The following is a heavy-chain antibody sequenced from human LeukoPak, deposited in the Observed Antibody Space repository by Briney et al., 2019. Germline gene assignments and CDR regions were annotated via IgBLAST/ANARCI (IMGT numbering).Heavy chain of an antibody. CDR1: GGSISGYY. CDR3: ARGIIPFRKPFDY. D-gene: IGHD2-15*01. CDR2: IYYSGST. V-gene: IGHV4-59*01. Sequence: SETLSLTCTVSGGSISGYYWSWIRQPPGKGLEWIGYIYYSGSTNYNPSLKSRVTISVDTSKNQFSLKLSSVTAADTAVYYCARGIIPFRKPFDYWGQGTLVTVSS. J-gene: IGHJ4*02.